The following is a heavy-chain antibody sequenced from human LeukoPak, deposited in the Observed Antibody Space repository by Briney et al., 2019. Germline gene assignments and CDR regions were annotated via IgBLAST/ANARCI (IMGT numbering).Heavy chain of an antibody. CDR3: ARDGYYDFWSCYYYGNDY. V-gene: IGHV1-18*01. CDR1: GGTFSSYA. CDR2: ISAYNGNT. Sequence: ASVKVSCKASGGTFSSYAISWARQAPGQGLEWMGWISAYNGNTNDAQKLQGRVTMTTDTSTSTAYMELRSLRSDDTAVYYCARDGYYDFWSCYYYGNDYWGQGTLVTVSS. J-gene: IGHJ4*02. D-gene: IGHD3-3*01.